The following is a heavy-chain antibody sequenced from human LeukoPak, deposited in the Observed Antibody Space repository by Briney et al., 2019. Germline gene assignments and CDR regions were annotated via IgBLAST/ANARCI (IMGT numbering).Heavy chain of an antibody. CDR3: TTKAIRVDY. J-gene: IGHJ4*02. CDR2: IKSKTDGGTT. CDR1: GFTFSSYG. V-gene: IGHV3-15*01. Sequence: GGTLRLSCAASGFTFSSYGMSWVRQAPGKGLEWVGRIKSKTDGGTTDYAAPVKGRFTISRDDSKNTLYLQMNSLKTEDTAVYYCTTKAIRVDYWGQGTLVTVSS. D-gene: IGHD3-3*02.